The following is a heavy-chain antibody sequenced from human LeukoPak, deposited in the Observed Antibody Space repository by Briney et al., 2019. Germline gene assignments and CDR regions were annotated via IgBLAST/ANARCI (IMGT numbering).Heavy chain of an antibody. CDR3: ATSYAYSSRSAFDI. J-gene: IGHJ3*02. D-gene: IGHD6-13*01. V-gene: IGHV1-24*01. CDR1: GYTLTELS. CDR2: FDPEDGET. Sequence: ASVNVSCKVSGYTLTELSMHWVRQAPGKGLEWMGGFDPEDGETIYAQKFQGRVTMTEDTSTDTAYMELSSLRSEDTAVYYCATSYAYSSRSAFDIWGQGTMVTVSS.